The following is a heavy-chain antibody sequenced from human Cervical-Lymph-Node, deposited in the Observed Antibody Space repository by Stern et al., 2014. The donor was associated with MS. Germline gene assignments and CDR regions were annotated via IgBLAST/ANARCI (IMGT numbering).Heavy chain of an antibody. J-gene: IGHJ4*02. D-gene: IGHD3-16*02. CDR3: AHSRYDHIWGSYHSFGF. CDR2: IFWDDDK. Sequence: QVTLRESGPTLVKPTQTLTLTCTFSGFSLSTSGVGVGWIRHSPGKDLEWLALIFWDDDKRYSPSLESRLTITKDTSKNQVVLTMTNMDPVDTATYYCAHSRYDHIWGSYHSFGFWGQGTLVTVSS. V-gene: IGHV2-5*02. CDR1: GFSLSTSGVG.